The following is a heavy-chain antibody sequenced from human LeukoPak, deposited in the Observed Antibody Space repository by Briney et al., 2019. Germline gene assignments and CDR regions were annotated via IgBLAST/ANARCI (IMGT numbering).Heavy chain of an antibody. CDR2: INPSGGST. CDR3: ARESSVRREARPFDY. V-gene: IGHV1-46*01. D-gene: IGHD2-2*01. Sequence: GASVKVSCKASGYTFTSYYMHWVRQAPGQGLEWMGIINPSGGSTSYAQKFQGRVTMTRDTSTSTVYMELSSLRSEDTAVYYCARESSVRREARPFDYWGQGTLVTVSS. J-gene: IGHJ4*02. CDR1: GYTFTSYY.